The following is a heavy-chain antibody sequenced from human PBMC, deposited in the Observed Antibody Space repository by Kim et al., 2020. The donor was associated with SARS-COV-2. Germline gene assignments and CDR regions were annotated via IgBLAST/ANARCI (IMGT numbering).Heavy chain of an antibody. CDR3: TRANYYDSTVRDY. V-gene: IGHV1-8*01. D-gene: IGHD3-22*01. CDR1: GYTFRSYD. Sequence: ASVKVSCKASGYTFRSYDINWVRQATGQGPEWMGWVSPNTGDARYAQRFQGRVTMTRDTSISTAYMELTNLRSDDTAMYYCTRANYYDSTVRDYWGQGTLVIVSS. CDR2: VSPNTGDA. J-gene: IGHJ4*02.